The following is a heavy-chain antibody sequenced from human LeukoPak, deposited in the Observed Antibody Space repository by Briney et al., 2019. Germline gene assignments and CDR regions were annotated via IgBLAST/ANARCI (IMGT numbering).Heavy chain of an antibody. J-gene: IGHJ4*02. CDR2: INPNRGGT. Sequence: ASVKVSCKASGYTFTGYYMHWVRQAPGQGLEWMGWINPNRGGTNYAQKFQGRVTMTRDTSISTAYMEMSRLRADDTAVYYFASSGMEGATTVDYWGQGTLVTVSS. D-gene: IGHD1-26*01. V-gene: IGHV1-2*02. CDR1: GYTFTGYY. CDR3: ASSGMEGATTVDY.